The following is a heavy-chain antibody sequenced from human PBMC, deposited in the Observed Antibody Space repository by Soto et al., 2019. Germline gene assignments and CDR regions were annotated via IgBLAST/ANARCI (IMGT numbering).Heavy chain of an antibody. CDR1: GFTFSNAW. CDR3: TTPYYDILTGYYWDY. Sequence: PGGSLRLSCAASGFTFSNAWMNWVRQAPGKGLEWVGRIKSKTDGGTTDYAAPVKGRFTISRDDSKNTLYLQMNSLKTEDTAVYYCTTPYYDILTGYYWDYWGQGTLVTVSS. V-gene: IGHV3-15*07. D-gene: IGHD3-9*01. J-gene: IGHJ4*02. CDR2: IKSKTDGGTT.